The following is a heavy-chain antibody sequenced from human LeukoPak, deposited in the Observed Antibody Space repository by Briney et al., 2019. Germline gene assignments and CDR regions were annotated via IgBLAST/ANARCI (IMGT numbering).Heavy chain of an antibody. J-gene: IGHJ6*03. CDR2: ISAYNGNT. CDR3: ARGLSSTSRTYYYYMDV. Sequence: ASVKVSCKASGYTFTSYGISWVRQAPGQGLEWMGWISAYNGNTNYAQKLQGRVTMTRNTSISTAYMELSSLRSEDTAVYYCARGLSSTSRTYYYYMDVWGEGTTVTVSS. V-gene: IGHV1-18*01. D-gene: IGHD2-2*01. CDR1: GYTFTSYG.